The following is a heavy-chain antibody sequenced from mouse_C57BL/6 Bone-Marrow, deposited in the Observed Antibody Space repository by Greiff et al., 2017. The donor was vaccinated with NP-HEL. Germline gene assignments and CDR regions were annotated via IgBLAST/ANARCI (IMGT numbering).Heavy chain of an antibody. D-gene: IGHD2-1*01. V-gene: IGHV2-5*01. CDR1: GFSLTSYG. Sequence: VKLVESGPGLVQPSQSLSITCTVSGFSLTSYGVHWVRQSPGKGLEWLGVIWRGGSTDYNAAFMSRLSITKDNSKSQVFFKMNSLQADDTAIYYCAPNYYGNYVYYAMDYWGQGTSVTVSS. CDR3: APNYYGNYVYYAMDY. CDR2: IWRGGST. J-gene: IGHJ4*01.